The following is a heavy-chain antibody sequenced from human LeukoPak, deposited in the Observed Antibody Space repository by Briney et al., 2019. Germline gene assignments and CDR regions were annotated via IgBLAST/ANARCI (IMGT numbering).Heavy chain of an antibody. V-gene: IGHV4-59*12. CDR2: IYYSGTT. J-gene: IGHJ5*02. CDR3: ARVRKQLVRGGYNWFDP. CDR1: GGSISSYY. Sequence: PSETLSLTCTVSGGSISSYYWSWIRQPPGKGLEWIGYIYYSGTTNYNPSLKSRVTISVDTSKNQFSLKLSSVTAADTAVYYCARVRKQLVRGGYNWFDPWGQGTLVTVSS. D-gene: IGHD6-6*01.